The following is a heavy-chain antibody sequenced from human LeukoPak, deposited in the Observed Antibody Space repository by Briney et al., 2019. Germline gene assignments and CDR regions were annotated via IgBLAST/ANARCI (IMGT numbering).Heavy chain of an antibody. CDR1: GYSFTTYW. V-gene: IGHV5-51*01. CDR2: TYPGDSDT. Sequence: GESLKIFCKGSGYSFTTYWVAWVRQMPGKGLEWMGITYPGDSDTRYSPSFQGQVTISADKSISIAYLQWSSLKASDTAMYYCARQYTDHDFWRGSSQKHYFDYWGQGTLVTVSS. D-gene: IGHD3-3*01. J-gene: IGHJ4*02. CDR3: ARQYTDHDFWRGSSQKHYFDY.